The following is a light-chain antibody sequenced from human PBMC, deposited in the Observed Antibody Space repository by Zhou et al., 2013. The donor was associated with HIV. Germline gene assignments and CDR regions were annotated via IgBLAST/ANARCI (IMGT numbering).Light chain of an antibody. J-gene: IGKJ2*03. Sequence: DIQMTQSPSTLPASVGDRVTITCRASQSISSWLAWYQQKPGKAPKLLIYKASSLESGVPSRFSGSGSGTEFTLTISSLQPDDFATYYCQQCNTDPYSFGQGTKLEIK. CDR1: QSISSW. CDR2: KAS. V-gene: IGKV1-5*03. CDR3: QQCNTDPYS.